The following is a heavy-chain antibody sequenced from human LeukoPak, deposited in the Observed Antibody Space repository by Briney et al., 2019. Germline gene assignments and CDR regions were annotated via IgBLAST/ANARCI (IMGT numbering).Heavy chain of an antibody. Sequence: GGSLRLSCAASGNYWMHWVRQAPGKGLVWVSRINSNGSSTNYADSVKGRFTISRDNAKNTLYLQMSSLRAEDTAVYYCAKGGATICDNWGQGTLVTVSS. CDR3: AKGGATICDN. J-gene: IGHJ4*02. D-gene: IGHD5-12*01. CDR1: GNYW. CDR2: INSNGSST. V-gene: IGHV3-74*01.